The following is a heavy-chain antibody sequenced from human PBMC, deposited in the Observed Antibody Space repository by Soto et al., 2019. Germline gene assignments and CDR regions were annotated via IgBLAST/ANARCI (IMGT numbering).Heavy chain of an antibody. D-gene: IGHD3-10*01. CDR2: IYYSGST. CDR3: ARDSSRGGAYYYYYGMDV. Sequence: LSLTCTVSGGSISSGGYYWSWIRQHPGKGLEWIGYIYYSGSTYYNPSLKSRVTLSVDTSKNQFSLKLSSVTAADTAVYYCARDSSRGGAYYYYYGMDVWGQGTTVTVSS. V-gene: IGHV4-31*03. J-gene: IGHJ6*02. CDR1: GGSISSGGYY.